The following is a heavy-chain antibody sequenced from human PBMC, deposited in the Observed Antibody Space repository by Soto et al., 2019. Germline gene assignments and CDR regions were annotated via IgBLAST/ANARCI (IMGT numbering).Heavy chain of an antibody. CDR2: INPDSGGT. Sequence: QVQLVQSGAEVKEPGASVKVSCKTSGYTFTAYYMHWVRQAPGQGLEWMGCINPDSGGTKYAQKFQGRVTMTSDTSITTAYMDLSSLRADATAFYYGARALSFGSGTYDYWGQGTLVTVSS. CDR3: ARALSFGSGTYDY. J-gene: IGHJ4*02. D-gene: IGHD1-26*01. CDR1: GYTFTAYY. V-gene: IGHV1-2*02.